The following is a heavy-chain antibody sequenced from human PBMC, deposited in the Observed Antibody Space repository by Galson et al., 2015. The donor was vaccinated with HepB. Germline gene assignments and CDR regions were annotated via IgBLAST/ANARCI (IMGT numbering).Heavy chain of an antibody. Sequence: SLRLSCAAYGFTFSSYGMHCVRQAPGKGLEWVAVISYDGSNKYYADSVKGRFTISRDNSKNTLYLQMNSLRAEDTAVYYCAKDQIEPGTVTLDYWGQGTLVTVSS. V-gene: IGHV3-30*18. CDR1: GFTFSSYG. CDR3: AKDQIEPGTVTLDY. J-gene: IGHJ4*02. D-gene: IGHD4-17*01. CDR2: ISYDGSNK.